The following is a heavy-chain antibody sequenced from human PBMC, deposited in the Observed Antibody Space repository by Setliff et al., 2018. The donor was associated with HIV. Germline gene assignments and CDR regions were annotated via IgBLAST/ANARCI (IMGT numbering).Heavy chain of an antibody. Sequence: KPSETLSLTCAVSGYSISSSHWWGWIRQPPGKGLEWVGYIYCSGSTNYNPSLKSRVTMSVDTSKNRFSLKLSSVTAFDTAVYYCAKTVAGDSYALPNDAFDIWGQGTMVTVSS. D-gene: IGHD3-16*01. V-gene: IGHV4-28*06. CDR2: IYCSGST. CDR1: GYSISSSHW. J-gene: IGHJ3*02. CDR3: AKTVAGDSYALPNDAFDI.